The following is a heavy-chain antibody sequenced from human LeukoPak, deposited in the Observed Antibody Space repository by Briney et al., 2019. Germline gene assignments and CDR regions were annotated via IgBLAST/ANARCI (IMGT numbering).Heavy chain of an antibody. J-gene: IGHJ6*04. D-gene: IGHD2-2*01. V-gene: IGHV1-3*01. CDR1: GYTFTSYA. CDR3: ARAEWDCSSISCYYYYGMDV. Sequence: ASVKVSCKASGYTFTSYAMHWVRQAPGQRLEWMGWINAGNGNTKYSQKFQGRVTITRDTSASTAYMGLSSLRSEDTAVYYCARAEWDCSSISCYYYYGMDVWGKGTTVTVSS. CDR2: INAGNGNT.